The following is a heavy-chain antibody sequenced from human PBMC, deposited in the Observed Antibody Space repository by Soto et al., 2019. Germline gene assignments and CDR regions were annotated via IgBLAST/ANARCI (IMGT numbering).Heavy chain of an antibody. CDR3: ARDRNNYHYYGMDV. Sequence: QVQLVESGGGVVQPGRSLRLSCAASGFTFSSHGMHWVRQAPGKGLEWVASIWYDGSNKYSADSVKGRFTISRDNSKNMVYLQMNSLRAEDTAVYYCARDRNNYHYYGMDVWGQGTTVTVSS. CDR2: IWYDGSNK. CDR1: GFTFSSHG. V-gene: IGHV3-33*01. J-gene: IGHJ6*02.